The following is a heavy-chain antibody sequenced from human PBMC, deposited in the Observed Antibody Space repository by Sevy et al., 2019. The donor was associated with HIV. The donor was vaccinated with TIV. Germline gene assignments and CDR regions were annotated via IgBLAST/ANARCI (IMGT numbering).Heavy chain of an antibody. CDR1: GGSFSGYY. CDR2: INHSGST. V-gene: IGHV4-34*01. Sequence: SETLSLTCAVYGGSFSGYYWSWIRQPPGKGLEWMGEINHSGSTNYNPSLKSRVTISVDTSKNQFSLKLSSVTAADTAVYYCARAHYYGMDVWGQGTTVTVSS. CDR3: ARAHYYGMDV. J-gene: IGHJ6*02.